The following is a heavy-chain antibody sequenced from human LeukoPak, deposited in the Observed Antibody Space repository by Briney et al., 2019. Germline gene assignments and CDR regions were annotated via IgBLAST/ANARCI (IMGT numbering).Heavy chain of an antibody. V-gene: IGHV3-21*01. CDR1: GFTFGDYA. Sequence: GSLRLSCTASGFTFGDYAMNWVRQAPGKGLEWVSSISKSSSYIYYADSVKGRFTISRDNPKNSLYLQMNSLRAEDTAVYYCARDLREEGITVDFDYWGQGTLVTVSS. CDR2: ISKSSSYI. D-gene: IGHD6-19*01. J-gene: IGHJ4*02. CDR3: ARDLREEGITVDFDY.